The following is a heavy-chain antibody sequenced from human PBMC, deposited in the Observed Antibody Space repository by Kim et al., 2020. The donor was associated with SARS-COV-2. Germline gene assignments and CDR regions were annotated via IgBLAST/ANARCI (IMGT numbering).Heavy chain of an antibody. J-gene: IGHJ4*02. V-gene: IGHV4-59*08. Sequence: SETLSLTCTVSGGSISSYYWSWIRQPPGKGLEWIGYIYYSGSTNYNPSLKSRVTISVDTSKNQFSLKLSSVTAADTAVYYCARQGYDFWSGDALGTDYWGQGTLVTVSS. CDR3: ARQGYDFWSGDALGTDY. CDR2: IYYSGST. D-gene: IGHD3-3*01. CDR1: GGSISSYY.